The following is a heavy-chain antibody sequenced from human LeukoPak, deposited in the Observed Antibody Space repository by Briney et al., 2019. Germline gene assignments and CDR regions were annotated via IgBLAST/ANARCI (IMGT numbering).Heavy chain of an antibody. CDR3: ARQDAFGI. CDR2: IYYSGST. J-gene: IGHJ3*02. Sequence: SETLSLTCTVSGGSISSSSYHWGSIRQPPGKGLEWIGSIYYSGSTYYNPSLKSRVTISVDTSKNQFSLKLSSVTAADTAVYYCARQDAFGIWGQWTMVTVSS. CDR1: GGSISSSSYH. V-gene: IGHV4-39*01.